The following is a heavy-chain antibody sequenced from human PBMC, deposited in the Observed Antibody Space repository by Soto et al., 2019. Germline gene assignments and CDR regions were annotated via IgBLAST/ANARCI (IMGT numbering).Heavy chain of an antibody. CDR2: IYYSGST. V-gene: IGHV4-59*08. J-gene: IGHJ4*02. Sequence: PSETLSLTCTVSGGSISSYYWSWIRQPPGKGLEWIGYIYYSGSTNYNSSLKSRVTISVDTSKNQFSLKLSSVTAADTAVYYCARRYGYTSINYWGQGTLVTVSS. D-gene: IGHD5-12*01. CDR1: GGSISSYY. CDR3: ARRYGYTSINY.